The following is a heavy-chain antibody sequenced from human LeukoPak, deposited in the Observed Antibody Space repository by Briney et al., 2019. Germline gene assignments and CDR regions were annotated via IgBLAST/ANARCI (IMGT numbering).Heavy chain of an antibody. CDR1: GFTLSSNY. CDR3: ARDLRYYYDSSAPEGSYGMDV. J-gene: IGHJ6*02. D-gene: IGHD3-22*01. CDR2: IYSGGST. Sequence: GGSLRLSCAASGFTLSSNYMSWVRQAPGKGLEWVSVIYSGGSTYYADSVKGRFTISRDNSKNTLYLQMNSLRAEDTAVYYCARDLRYYYDSSAPEGSYGMDVWGQGTTVTVSS. V-gene: IGHV3-66*02.